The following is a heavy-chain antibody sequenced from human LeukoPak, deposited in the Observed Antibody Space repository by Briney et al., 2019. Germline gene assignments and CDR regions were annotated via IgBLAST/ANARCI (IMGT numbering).Heavy chain of an antibody. CDR3: ARGRGFDY. CDR2: IYHSGST. V-gene: IGHV4-30-2*01. CDR1: GGSISSGGYS. Sequence: PSETLSLTCAVSGGSISSGGYSWSWIRQPPGKGLEWIGYIYHSGSTYYNPSLKSRVTISVDRSKNQFSLKLSSVTAADTAVYYCARGRGFDYWGQGTLVTVSS. J-gene: IGHJ4*02.